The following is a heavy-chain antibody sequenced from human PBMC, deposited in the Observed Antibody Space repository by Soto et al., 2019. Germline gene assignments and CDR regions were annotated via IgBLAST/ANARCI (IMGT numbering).Heavy chain of an antibody. D-gene: IGHD2-8*01. CDR1: GFILTNYE. CDR2: IGKNGRDI. Sequence: PGGSLRLSCAVSGFILTNYEINWVRQAPGKGLEWVSYIGKNGRDIYDADSVKGRFTISRDDDKSTLYLEMNSLRAEDTAVYYCVISTGPMYYAMDVWGQGTMVTVSS. CDR3: VISTGPMYYAMDV. V-gene: IGHV3-48*03. J-gene: IGHJ6*02.